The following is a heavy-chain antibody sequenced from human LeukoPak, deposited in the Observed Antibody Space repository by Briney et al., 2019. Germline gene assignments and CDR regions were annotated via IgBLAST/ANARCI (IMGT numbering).Heavy chain of an antibody. J-gene: IGHJ5*02. CDR2: IYYSGST. D-gene: IGHD6-19*01. Sequence: PSETLSLTCTVSGSSISSYYWSWIRQPPGKGLEWIGYIYYSGSTNYNPSLKSRVTISVDTSKNQFSLKLSSVTAADTAVYYCARVVAGIVNWFDPWGQGTLVTVSS. V-gene: IGHV4-59*01. CDR3: ARVVAGIVNWFDP. CDR1: GSSISSYY.